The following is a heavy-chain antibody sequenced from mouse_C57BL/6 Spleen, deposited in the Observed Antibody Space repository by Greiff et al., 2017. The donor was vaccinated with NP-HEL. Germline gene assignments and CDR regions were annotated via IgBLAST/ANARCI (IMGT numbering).Heavy chain of an antibody. Sequence: EVNLVESGGGLVKPGGSLKLSCAASGFTFSDYGMHWVRQAPEKGLEWVAYISSGSSTIYYADTVKGRFTISRDNAKNTLFLQMTSLRSEDTAMYYCASLTGFAYWGQGTLVTVSA. V-gene: IGHV5-17*01. D-gene: IGHD1-1*01. CDR2: ISSGSSTI. J-gene: IGHJ3*01. CDR1: GFTFSDYG. CDR3: ASLTGFAY.